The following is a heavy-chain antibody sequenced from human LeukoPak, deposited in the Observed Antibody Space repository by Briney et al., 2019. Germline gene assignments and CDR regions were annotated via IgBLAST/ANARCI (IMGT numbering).Heavy chain of an antibody. CDR3: ARAGRYFDY. Sequence: SETLSLTCTVSGGSISSYYWSWIRQPAGKGLEWIGRIYPTGSTKYNPSLKSRVAMSLDTSKNQFSLKLSSVTAADMAVYYCARAGRYFDYWGQGTLVTVSS. CDR2: IYPTGST. D-gene: IGHD3-9*01. CDR1: GGSISSYY. J-gene: IGHJ4*02. V-gene: IGHV4-4*07.